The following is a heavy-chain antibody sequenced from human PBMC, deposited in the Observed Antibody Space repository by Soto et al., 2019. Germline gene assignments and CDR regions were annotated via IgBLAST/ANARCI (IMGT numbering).Heavy chain of an antibody. J-gene: IGHJ5*02. Sequence: LRLSCAASGFTFSNYFMHWVRQVPGEGLVWVSRMSGDGKTISYADSVKGRFTISRDNAKNTLYLQMNSLRVEDTAVYYCARTYVPGIAGFDPWGQGTLVT. D-gene: IGHD1-1*01. CDR2: MSGDGKTI. V-gene: IGHV3-74*01. CDR1: GFTFSNYF. CDR3: ARTYVPGIAGFDP.